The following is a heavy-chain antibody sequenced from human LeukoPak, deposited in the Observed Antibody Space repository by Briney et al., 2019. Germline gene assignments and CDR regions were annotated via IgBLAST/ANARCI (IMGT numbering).Heavy chain of an antibody. V-gene: IGHV3-7*01. J-gene: IGHJ4*02. CDR1: GFTFSSNW. CDR2: IKHDGSEE. Sequence: GGSLRLSCAGSGFTFSSNWMCWVRQAPGKGLEWVANIKHDGSEEYYVDSVKGRFTVSRDNAKNSLYLQMNSLRAEDTAVYYCARGGGYPDYWGQGALVTVSS. CDR3: ARGGGYPDY. D-gene: IGHD3-22*01.